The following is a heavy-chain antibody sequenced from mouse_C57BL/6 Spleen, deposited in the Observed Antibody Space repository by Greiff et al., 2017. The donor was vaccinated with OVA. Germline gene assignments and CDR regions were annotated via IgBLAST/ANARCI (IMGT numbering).Heavy chain of an antibody. J-gene: IGHJ1*01. CDR1: GYTFTSYW. V-gene: IGHV1-55*01. CDR2: IYPGSGST. D-gene: IGHD1-1*02. Sequence: QVQLQQPGAELVKPGASVKMSCKASGYTFTSYWITWVKQRPGQGLEWIGDIYPGSGSTNYNEKFKSKATLTVDTSSSTAYMQLSSLTSEDSAVFNSARAYGVYWDFDVWGAGTPVTVSS. CDR3: ARAYGVYWDFDV.